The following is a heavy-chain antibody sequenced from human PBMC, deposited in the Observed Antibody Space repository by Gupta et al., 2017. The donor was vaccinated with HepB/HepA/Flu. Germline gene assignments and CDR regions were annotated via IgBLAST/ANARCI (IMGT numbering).Heavy chain of an antibody. V-gene: IGHV3-9*01. Sequence: EVQLVESGGGLVQPGWSLRLSCAASGFTFADYAIHWVRLAPGKGLEWVSGVSWNGRTIGYADSVKGRFTISRDNAKNSVYLQMNSLRADDTALYYCARGLDTAMVFWNYRGTDVWGQGTTVTVSS. CDR1: GFTFADYA. D-gene: IGHD5-18*01. CDR2: VSWNGRTI. CDR3: ARGLDTAMVFWNYRGTDV. J-gene: IGHJ6*02.